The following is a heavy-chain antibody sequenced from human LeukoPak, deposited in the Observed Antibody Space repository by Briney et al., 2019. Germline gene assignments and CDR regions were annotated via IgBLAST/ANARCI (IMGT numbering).Heavy chain of an antibody. CDR2: ILSSGGST. D-gene: IGHD5-24*01. Sequence: PGGSLRLSCAASGFTFSSYAMSWVRQAPGKGLESVSGILSSGGSTYYADSVKGRFTISRDNAKNTLYLQMSSLRAEDTAVYYCAKDITPGDGYIDFGYWGQGTLVTVSS. J-gene: IGHJ4*02. CDR1: GFTFSSYA. CDR3: AKDITPGDGYIDFGY. V-gene: IGHV3-23*01.